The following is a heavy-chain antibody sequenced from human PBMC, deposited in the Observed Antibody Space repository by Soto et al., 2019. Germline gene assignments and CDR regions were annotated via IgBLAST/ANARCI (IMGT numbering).Heavy chain of an antibody. CDR2: IYYSGDT. Sequence: SETLSLTCSVSGGSINNYYWGWIRQPPGKGLEWVGYIYYSGDTNYNPSLRSRLTISMDTSKNQVSLRLISVTAADTAVYYCARGTPSRGYYYGMDVWGQGTTVTVSS. CDR3: ARGTPSRGYYYGMDV. V-gene: IGHV4-59*01. J-gene: IGHJ6*02. CDR1: GGSINNYY. D-gene: IGHD3-10*01.